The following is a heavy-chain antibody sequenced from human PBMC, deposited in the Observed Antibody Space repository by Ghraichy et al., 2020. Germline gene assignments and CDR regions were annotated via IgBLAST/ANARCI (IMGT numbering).Heavy chain of an antibody. V-gene: IGHV4-59*08. CDR1: GGFISGHY. Sequence: ESLNISCTVSGGFISGHYWSWIRQPPGKRLEWIGYIYDNGNTNYNPSLKSRVSMSVDSSRNQISLRLSSMTAADTAVFYCARHGYRTYCGTGCFSDYFDYWGQGALVTVSS. J-gene: IGHJ4*02. CDR3: ARHGYRTYCGTGCFSDYFDY. D-gene: IGHD2-21*02. CDR2: IYDNGNT.